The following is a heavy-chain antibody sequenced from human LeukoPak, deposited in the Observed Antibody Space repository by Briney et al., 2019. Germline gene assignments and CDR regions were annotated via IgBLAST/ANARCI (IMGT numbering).Heavy chain of an antibody. D-gene: IGHD1-14*01. CDR3: ARDFMYNVNCAGC. Sequence: GGSLRLSCAASGFSFSSYSMNWVRQAPGKGLEWVSFISSSSIYIYYADSLKGRFTISRDNAKNTLYLQMNSLRAEDTAVYYCARDFMYNVNCAGCWGQGTLVTVSS. J-gene: IGHJ4*02. CDR1: GFSFSSYS. CDR2: ISSSSIYI. V-gene: IGHV3-21*01.